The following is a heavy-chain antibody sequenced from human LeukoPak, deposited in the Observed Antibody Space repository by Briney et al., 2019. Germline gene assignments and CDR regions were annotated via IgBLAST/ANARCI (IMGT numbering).Heavy chain of an antibody. CDR3: AEGKGGEAFDV. CDR1: GFTFSNYA. D-gene: IGHD3-16*01. Sequence: GGSLRLSCAASGFTFSNYAMTWVRQAPGKGLEWVSAISANGGSTYYADSVKGRFTISRDNSKNTLFMQMNSLRAEDPAVYYCAEGKGGEAFDVWGQGTMVTVSS. V-gene: IGHV3-23*01. CDR2: ISANGGST. J-gene: IGHJ3*01.